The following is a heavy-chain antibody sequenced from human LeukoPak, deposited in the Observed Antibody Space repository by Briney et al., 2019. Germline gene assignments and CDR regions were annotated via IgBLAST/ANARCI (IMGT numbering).Heavy chain of an antibody. CDR3: ASVRSVRGVIDAFDY. J-gene: IGHJ4*01. D-gene: IGHD3-10*01. CDR1: GGTFSSYA. Sequence: SVKVSCKASGGTFSSYAISWVRQAPGQGLEWMGGIIPIFGTANYAQKFQGRVAITADESTSTAYMELSSLRSEDTAVYYCASVRSVRGVIDAFDYWGQGTLVTVSS. CDR2: IIPIFGTA. V-gene: IGHV1-69*01.